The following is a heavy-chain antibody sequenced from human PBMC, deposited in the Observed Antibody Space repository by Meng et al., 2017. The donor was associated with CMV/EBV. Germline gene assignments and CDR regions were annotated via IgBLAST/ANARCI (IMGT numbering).Heavy chain of an antibody. D-gene: IGHD3-10*01. CDR1: GFTFSSYG. Sequence: GESLKISCAASGFTFSSYGMHWVRQAPGKGLEWVAFIRCDGSNKYYADSVKGRFTISRDNSKNTLYLQMNSLRAEDTAVYYCAKDSLVLNYYYYYGMDVWGQGTTVTVSS. CDR2: IRCDGSNK. CDR3: AKDSLVLNYYYYYGMDV. J-gene: IGHJ6*02. V-gene: IGHV3-30*02.